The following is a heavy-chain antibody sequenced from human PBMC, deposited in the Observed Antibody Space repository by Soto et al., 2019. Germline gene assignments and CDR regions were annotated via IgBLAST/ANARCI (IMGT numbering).Heavy chain of an antibody. J-gene: IGHJ4*02. D-gene: IGHD6-19*01. Sequence: SETLSLTCTVSGGSISSYYWSWIRQPPVKGLEWIGYIYYSGSTNYNPSLKSRVTISVDTSKNQFSLKLSSVTAADTAVYYCARVRPGYSSGWYSCFDYWGQGTLVTVSS. CDR2: IYYSGST. V-gene: IGHV4-59*01. CDR1: GGSISSYY. CDR3: ARVRPGYSSGWYSCFDY.